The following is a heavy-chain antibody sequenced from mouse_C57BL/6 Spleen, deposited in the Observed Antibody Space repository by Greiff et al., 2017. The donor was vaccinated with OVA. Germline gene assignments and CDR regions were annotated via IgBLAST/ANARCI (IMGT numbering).Heavy chain of an antibody. CDR2: IHPNSGST. CDR3: ARDDYVDY. CDR1: GYTFTSYW. V-gene: IGHV1-64*01. D-gene: IGHD2-3*01. J-gene: IGHJ2*01. Sequence: VQLQQLGAELVKPGASVKLSCKASGYTFTSYWMHWVKQRPGQGLEWIGMIHPNSGSTNYNEKFKSKTTLTVDKSSSTAYMQLSSLTSEDSAVYYCARDDYVDYWGQGTTLTVSS.